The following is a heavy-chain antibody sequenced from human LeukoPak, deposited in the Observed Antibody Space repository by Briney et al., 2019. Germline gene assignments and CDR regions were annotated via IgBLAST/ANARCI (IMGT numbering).Heavy chain of an antibody. J-gene: IGHJ6*02. CDR1: GFTFSSYG. CDR3: AKVSVRYSSGWYLPIYYYYGMDV. CDR2: ISYDGSNK. D-gene: IGHD6-19*01. V-gene: IGHV3-30*18. Sequence: GSLRLSCAASGFTFSSYGLHWVRQAPGKGLEWVAVISYDGSNKYYADSVKGRFTISRDNSKNTLYLQMNSLRAEDTAVYYCAKVSVRYSSGWYLPIYYYYGMDVWGQGTTVTVSS.